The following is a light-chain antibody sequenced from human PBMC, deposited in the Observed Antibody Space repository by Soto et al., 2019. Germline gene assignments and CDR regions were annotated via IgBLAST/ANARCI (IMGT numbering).Light chain of an antibody. CDR2: XXX. CDR1: ISEICAYDY. CDR3: SSFADSSVRDYV. Sequence: QSVLTQPASVSGSPGQSITISFTGTISEICAYDYFSWCRQHPCVFPXLFSXXXXXXPSGVSSRFSGSKSGNTASLTISGLQADDEADYYCSSFADSSVRDYVFGGGTKVTVL. J-gene: IGLJ1*01. V-gene: IGLV2-14*03.